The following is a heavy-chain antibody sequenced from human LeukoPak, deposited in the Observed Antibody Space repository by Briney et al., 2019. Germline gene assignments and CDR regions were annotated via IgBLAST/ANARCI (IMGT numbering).Heavy chain of an antibody. Sequence: PSETLSLTCTVSGGSISSYYWSWIRQPPGKGLEWIGYIYYSGSTNYNPSLKGRVTISVDTSKNQFSLKLSSVTAADTAVYYCARVGVTGELYPDYYYYMDVWGKGTTVTVSS. CDR1: GGSISSYY. J-gene: IGHJ6*03. CDR3: ARVGVTGELYPDYYYYMDV. V-gene: IGHV4-59*01. CDR2: IYYSGST. D-gene: IGHD1-20*01.